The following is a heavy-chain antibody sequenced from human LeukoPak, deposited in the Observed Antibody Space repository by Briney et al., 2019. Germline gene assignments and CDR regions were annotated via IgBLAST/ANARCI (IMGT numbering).Heavy chain of an antibody. CDR3: VYGADAFDI. CDR2: ISSSGSTI. J-gene: IGHJ3*02. D-gene: IGHD3-10*01. CDR1: GFTFSSYS. Sequence: GGSLGLSCAASGFTFSSYSMNWVRQAPGKGLEWVSYISSSGSTIYYADSVKGRFTISRDNAKNSLYLQMNSLRAEDTAAYYCVYGADAFDIWGQGTMVTVSS. V-gene: IGHV3-48*04.